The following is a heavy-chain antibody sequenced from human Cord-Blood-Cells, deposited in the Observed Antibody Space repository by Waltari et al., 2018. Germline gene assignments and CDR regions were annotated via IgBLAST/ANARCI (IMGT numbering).Heavy chain of an antibody. CDR3: ARVRVLGRYDAFDI. Sequence: QVQLVQSGAEVKKPGASVKVSCKASGYTFTGYYMHWVRQAPGQGLEWMGRVNPNSGGTNYAKKVQGRVTMTRETSISTAYMELSRLRSDDTAVYYCARVRVLGRYDAFDIWGQGTMVTVSS. D-gene: IGHD7-27*01. CDR1: GYTFTGYY. J-gene: IGHJ3*02. V-gene: IGHV1-2*02. CDR2: VNPNSGGT.